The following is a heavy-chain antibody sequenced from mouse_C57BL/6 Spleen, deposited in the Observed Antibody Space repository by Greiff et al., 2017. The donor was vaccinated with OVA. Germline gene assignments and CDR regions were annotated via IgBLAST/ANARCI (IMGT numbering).Heavy chain of an antibody. J-gene: IGHJ1*03. CDR3: AIDDYVPLGYFDV. Sequence: QVQLQQPGAELVMPGASVKLSCKASGYTFTSYWMHWVKQRPGQGLEWIGEIDPSDSYTNYNQKFKGKSTLTVDKSSSTAYMQLSSLTSEDSAVYYCAIDDYVPLGYFDVWGTGTTVTVSS. D-gene: IGHD2-4*01. CDR2: IDPSDSYT. CDR1: GYTFTSYW. V-gene: IGHV1-69*01.